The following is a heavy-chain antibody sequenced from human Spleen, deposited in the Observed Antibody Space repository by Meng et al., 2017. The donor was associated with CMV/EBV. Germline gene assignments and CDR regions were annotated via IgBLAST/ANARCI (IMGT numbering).Heavy chain of an antibody. Sequence: GGSLRLSCAACGFTFSSYDMHWVRQPTGKGLEWVSSIGTVGDTYSIGSVEGRFIISREDAKNSVYLQMNGLRDGDTGLYYCARARSPTHFDYWGQGALVTVSS. CDR3: ARARSPTHFDY. J-gene: IGHJ4*02. V-gene: IGHV3-13*01. CDR1: GFTFSSYD. CDR2: IGTVGDT.